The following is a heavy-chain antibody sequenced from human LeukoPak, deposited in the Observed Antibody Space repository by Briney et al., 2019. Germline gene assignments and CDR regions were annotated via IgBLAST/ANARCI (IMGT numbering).Heavy chain of an antibody. D-gene: IGHD3-3*01. Sequence: SETLSLTCTVSGGSISSYYWSWIRQPPGKGLEWIGYIYYSGSTNYNPSLKSRVTISVDTSKNQFSLKLSSVTAADTAVYYCARVRDYDSSFDYWGQGTLVTVSS. V-gene: IGHV4-59*01. CDR2: IYYSGST. CDR3: ARVRDYDSSFDY. J-gene: IGHJ4*02. CDR1: GGSISSYY.